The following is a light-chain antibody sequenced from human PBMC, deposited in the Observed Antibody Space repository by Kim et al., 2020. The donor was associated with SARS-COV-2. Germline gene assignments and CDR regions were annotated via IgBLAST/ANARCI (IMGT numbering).Light chain of an antibody. Sequence: QSALTQPRSVSGSPGQSVTISCTGSSSDVGGYNYVSWFQQYPGKAPKLMIYDVTKWPSGVPDRFSGSKSGNTASLTISGLQAEDEAEYYCCSYAGTYTFVFGGGTQLTVL. CDR1: SSDVGGYNY. J-gene: IGLJ2*01. CDR2: DVT. V-gene: IGLV2-11*01. CDR3: CSYAGTYTFV.